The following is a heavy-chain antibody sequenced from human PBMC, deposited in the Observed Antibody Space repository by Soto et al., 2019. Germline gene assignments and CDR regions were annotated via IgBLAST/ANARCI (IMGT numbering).Heavy chain of an antibody. Sequence: QVQLHESGPGLVKPLETLSLTCTVSGGSIDSGDYYWSWIRQPPGKGLEWIGHVYYSGTTNYNPFLKSRGTLSLDKSKNQFSLKMNSVTAADTAVYYCARDVIATPNYVDTWGQGTLVTVSS. CDR3: ARDVIATPNYVDT. V-gene: IGHV4-61*08. J-gene: IGHJ5*02. CDR2: VYYSGTT. D-gene: IGHD4-4*01. CDR1: GGSIDSGDYY.